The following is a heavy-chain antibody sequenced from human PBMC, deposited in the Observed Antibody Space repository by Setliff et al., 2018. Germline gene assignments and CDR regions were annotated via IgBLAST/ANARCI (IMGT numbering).Heavy chain of an antibody. CDR3: AKGGNITRETYYYYGMDV. CDR1: DYTFTRYG. J-gene: IGHJ6*02. Sequence: ASVKVSCKASDYTFTRYGISWVRQAPGKGFEWMGWIGPYNGNTYYAQKFQGRVAITTDTSTSTAYMELRSLRSDDTAVYYCAKGGNITRETYYYYGMDVWGQGTMVTVSS. D-gene: IGHD1-20*01. CDR2: IGPYNGNT. V-gene: IGHV1-18*01.